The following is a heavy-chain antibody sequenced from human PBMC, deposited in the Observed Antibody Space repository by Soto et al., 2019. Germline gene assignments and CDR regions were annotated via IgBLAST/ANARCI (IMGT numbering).Heavy chain of an antibody. CDR2: IYYSGST. CDR3: ARGTYYYDSSGYYPDY. Sequence: SETLSLTCTVSGGSISSYYWSWIRQPPGKGLERIGYIYYSGSTNYNPSLKSRVTISVDTSKNQFSLKLSSVTAADTAVYYCARGTYYYDSSGYYPDYWGQGTLVTVSS. V-gene: IGHV4-59*01. D-gene: IGHD3-22*01. CDR1: GGSISSYY. J-gene: IGHJ4*02.